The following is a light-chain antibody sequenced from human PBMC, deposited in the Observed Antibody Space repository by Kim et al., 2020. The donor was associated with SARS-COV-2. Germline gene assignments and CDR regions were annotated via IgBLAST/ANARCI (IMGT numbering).Light chain of an antibody. CDR3: QQYSHWPPYT. Sequence: EIVMTQSPATLSVSPGERVTLSCRASQTIDTNLAWYQQKPGQAPRLLIHGASTRATDIPARFSGSGSGTEFTLIISSLQSEDFAVYYCQQYSHWPPYTFGQGTKLEI. CDR1: QTIDTN. J-gene: IGKJ2*01. V-gene: IGKV3-15*01. CDR2: GAS.